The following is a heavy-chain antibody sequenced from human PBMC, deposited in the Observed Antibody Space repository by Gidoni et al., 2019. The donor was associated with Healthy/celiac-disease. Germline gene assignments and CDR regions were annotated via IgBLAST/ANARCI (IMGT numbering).Heavy chain of an antibody. V-gene: IGHV3-48*02. CDR3: ARGGGYDILTGYPLTGDY. D-gene: IGHD3-9*01. J-gene: IGHJ4*02. Sequence: EVQLVESGGGLVQPGGSLRLSCAASGFTFSSYSMNWVRQAPGKGLEWVSYISSSSSTIYYADSVKGRFTISRDNAKNSLYLQMNSLRDEDTAVYYCARGGGYDILTGYPLTGDYWGQGTLVTVSS. CDR1: GFTFSSYS. CDR2: ISSSSSTI.